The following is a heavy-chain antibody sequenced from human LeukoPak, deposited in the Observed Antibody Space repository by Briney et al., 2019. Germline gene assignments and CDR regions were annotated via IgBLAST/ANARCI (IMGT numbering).Heavy chain of an antibody. Sequence: SVKVSCKASGGTFSSYAISWVRHAPGQGLEWMGGIIPIFGTANYAQKFQGRVTITADESTSTAYMELSSLRSEDTAVYYCARLVPAAIGNHDAFDIWGQGTMVTVSS. CDR1: GGTFSSYA. D-gene: IGHD2-2*02. CDR2: IIPIFGTA. CDR3: ARLVPAAIGNHDAFDI. J-gene: IGHJ3*02. V-gene: IGHV1-69*01.